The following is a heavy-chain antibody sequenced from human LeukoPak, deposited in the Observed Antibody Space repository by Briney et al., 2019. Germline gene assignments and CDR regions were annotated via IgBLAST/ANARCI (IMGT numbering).Heavy chain of an antibody. CDR3: ARDRRASSSWYDY. Sequence: GGSLRLSCAASGFTVSSNYMSWVRQAPGKGLEWVSVIYSGGSTYYADSVKGRFTTSRDNSKNTLYLQMNSLRAEDTAVYYCARDRRASSSWYDYWGQGTLVTVSS. D-gene: IGHD6-13*01. CDR2: IYSGGST. CDR1: GFTVSSNY. J-gene: IGHJ4*02. V-gene: IGHV3-66*02.